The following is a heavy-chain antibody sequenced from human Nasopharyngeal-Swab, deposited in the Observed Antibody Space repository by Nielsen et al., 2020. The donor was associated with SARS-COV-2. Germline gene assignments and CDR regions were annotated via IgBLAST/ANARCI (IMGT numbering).Heavy chain of an antibody. CDR3: ARDFKNRALFDY. V-gene: IGHV1-18*04. CDR2: ICAFSDNL. J-gene: IGHJ4*02. Sequence: ASVKVSCKASGYALTNYHVHWVRQAPGQGLEWMGWICAFSDNLNNAQKFRGRVTMTTDTSTSTAYMELTNLRSDDTAMYYCARDFKNRALFDYWGQGTLVTVSS. D-gene: IGHD2/OR15-2a*01. CDR1: GYALTNYH.